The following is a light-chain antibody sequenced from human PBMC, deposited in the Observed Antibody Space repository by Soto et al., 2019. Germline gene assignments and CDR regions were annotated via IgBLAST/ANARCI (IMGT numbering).Light chain of an antibody. CDR3: ISYTVSRSYV. CDR2: EVS. CDR1: SSDIGGYNY. J-gene: IGLJ1*01. Sequence: QSVLTQPASVSGSPGQSITISCTGTSSDIGGYNYVSWSQQHPGKAPQLIIYEVSNRPSGVSNRFSGSKSGNTASLTISGLQADDEADYYCISYTVSRSYVFGTGTKVTVL. V-gene: IGLV2-14*01.